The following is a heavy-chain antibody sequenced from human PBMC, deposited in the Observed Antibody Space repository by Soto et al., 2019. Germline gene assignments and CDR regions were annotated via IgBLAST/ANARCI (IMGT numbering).Heavy chain of an antibody. CDR3: ARAPMVRGYGMDV. Sequence: SETLSLTCTVSGGSISSSSYYWGWIRQPPGKGLEWIGSIYHSGSTYYNPSLKSRVTISVDTSKNQFSLKLSSVTAADTAVYYCARAPMVRGYGMDVWGQGTTVTVSS. D-gene: IGHD3-10*01. V-gene: IGHV4-39*01. CDR2: IYHSGST. CDR1: GGSISSSSYY. J-gene: IGHJ6*02.